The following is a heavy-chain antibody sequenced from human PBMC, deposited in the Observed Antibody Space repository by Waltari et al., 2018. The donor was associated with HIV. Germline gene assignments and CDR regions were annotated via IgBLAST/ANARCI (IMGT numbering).Heavy chain of an antibody. Sequence: QVQLVQSGAEVKKPGASVKVSCKASGYTFTGYYIHWVRQAPGQGLEWMGWINPNSGGTNYAQNFQGRVTMTRDTSISTAYMELGRLRSDDTAVYYCATPSYDSSGYYSAGSEFDYWGQGTLVTVSS. CDR2: INPNSGGT. V-gene: IGHV1-2*02. CDR3: ATPSYDSSGYYSAGSEFDY. CDR1: GYTFTGYY. J-gene: IGHJ4*02. D-gene: IGHD3-22*01.